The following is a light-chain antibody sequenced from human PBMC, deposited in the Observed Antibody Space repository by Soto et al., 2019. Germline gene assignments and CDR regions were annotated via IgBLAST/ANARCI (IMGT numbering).Light chain of an antibody. Sequence: DIVMTQSPDSLAESLGERATINCKSSQGVLYSSNNKNYLAWYQQKPGQPPKLLIYWASTRESGVPDRFSGSGSGTDFTLTISSLQAEDVAVYYCQQYYSTPMTFGQGTKVEIK. V-gene: IGKV4-1*01. CDR3: QQYYSTPMT. CDR2: WAS. J-gene: IGKJ1*01. CDR1: QGVLYSSNNKNY.